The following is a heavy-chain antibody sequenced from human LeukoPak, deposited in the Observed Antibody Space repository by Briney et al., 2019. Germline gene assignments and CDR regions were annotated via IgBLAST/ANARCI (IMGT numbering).Heavy chain of an antibody. Sequence: PSETLSLTCTVSGGSISSYYWSWIRQPPGKGLEWIGYIYYSGSTNYNPSLKSRVTISVDTSKNQFSLKLSSVTAADTAVYYCARAHGYPGRCYFDYWGQGTLVTVSS. CDR2: IYYSGST. D-gene: IGHD3-22*01. CDR1: GGSISSYY. CDR3: ARAHGYPGRCYFDY. J-gene: IGHJ4*02. V-gene: IGHV4-59*08.